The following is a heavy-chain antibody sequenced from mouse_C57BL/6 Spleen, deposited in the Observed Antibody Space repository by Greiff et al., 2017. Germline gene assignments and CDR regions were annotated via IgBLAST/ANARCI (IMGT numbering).Heavy chain of an antibody. V-gene: IGHV5-4*01. CDR1: GFTFSSYA. CDR3: ARAELGRGWFAY. J-gene: IGHJ3*01. Sequence: EVHLVESGGGLVKPGGSLKLSCAASGFTFSSYAMSWVRQTPEKRLEWVATISDGGSYTYYPDNVKGRFTISRDNAKNNLYLQMSHLKSENTAMDYCARAELGRGWFAYWGQGTLVTVSA. CDR2: ISDGGSYT. D-gene: IGHD4-1*01.